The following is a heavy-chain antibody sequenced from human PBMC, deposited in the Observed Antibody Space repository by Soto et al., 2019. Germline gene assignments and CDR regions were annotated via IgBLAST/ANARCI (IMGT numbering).Heavy chain of an antibody. CDR3: ARYNSYAIDY. D-gene: IGHD2-8*01. Sequence: PSETLSLTCTVSGTSVSSYYWSWIRQPPGKGLEWIANIHYSGTTNYNPSLASRVTLSVDTSKNQFSLKMTSVTAADRAMYFCARYNSYAIDYWGRGTLVTVSS. CDR1: GTSVSSYY. V-gene: IGHV4-59*02. J-gene: IGHJ4*02. CDR2: IHYSGTT.